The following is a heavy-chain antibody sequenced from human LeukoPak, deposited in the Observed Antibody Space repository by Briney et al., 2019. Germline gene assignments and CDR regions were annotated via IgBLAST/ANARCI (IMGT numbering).Heavy chain of an antibody. CDR3: AREEGSGSSTGSWFDP. V-gene: IGHV4-31*03. Sequence: PSETLSLTCTVSGGSISSGGYYWSWIRQHPGKGLEWIGYIYYSGSTYYNPSPKSRVTISVDTSKNQFSPKLSSVTAADTAVYYCAREEGSGSSTGSWFDPWGQGTLVTVSS. D-gene: IGHD1-26*01. CDR2: IYYSGST. J-gene: IGHJ5*02. CDR1: GGSISSGGYY.